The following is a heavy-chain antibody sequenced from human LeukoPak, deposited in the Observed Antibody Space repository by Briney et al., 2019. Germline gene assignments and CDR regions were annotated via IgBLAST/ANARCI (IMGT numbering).Heavy chain of an antibody. CDR3: AREGDYGDYLFDY. Sequence: GGSLRLSCAASGFTFSSYSMNWVRQAPGKGLEWVSSISSSSYIYYADSVKGRFTISRDNAKNSLYLQMNSLRAEDTAVYYCAREGDYGDYLFDYWGQGTLVTVSS. J-gene: IGHJ4*02. CDR1: GFTFSSYS. V-gene: IGHV3-21*01. CDR2: ISSSSYI. D-gene: IGHD4-17*01.